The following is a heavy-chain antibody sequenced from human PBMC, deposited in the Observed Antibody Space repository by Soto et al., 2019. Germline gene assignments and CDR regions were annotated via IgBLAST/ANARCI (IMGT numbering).Heavy chain of an antibody. J-gene: IGHJ3*02. CDR2: INHSGST. Sequence: SETLSLTCAVYGGSFSGYYWSWIRQPPGKGLEWIGEINHSGSTNYNPSLKSRVTISVDTSKNQFSLKLSSVTAADTAVYYCARARWLRLAFDIWGQGTMVTVSS. CDR3: ARARWLRLAFDI. D-gene: IGHD5-12*01. CDR1: GGSFSGYY. V-gene: IGHV4-34*01.